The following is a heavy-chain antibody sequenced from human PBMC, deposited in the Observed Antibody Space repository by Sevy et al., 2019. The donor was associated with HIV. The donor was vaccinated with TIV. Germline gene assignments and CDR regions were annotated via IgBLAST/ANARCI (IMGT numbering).Heavy chain of an antibody. CDR1: GFTFSDYY. CDR2: ISSSGSTI. D-gene: IGHD2-21*02. J-gene: IGHJ3*02. CDR3: ARDVAATKLGIGFDI. Sequence: GGSLRLSCAASGFTFSDYYMSWIRQAPGKGLEWVSYISSSGSTIYYADSVKGRFNISRDNAKNSLYLQMNSLRAEDTAVYYCARDVAATKLGIGFDIWGQGTMVTVPS. V-gene: IGHV3-11*01.